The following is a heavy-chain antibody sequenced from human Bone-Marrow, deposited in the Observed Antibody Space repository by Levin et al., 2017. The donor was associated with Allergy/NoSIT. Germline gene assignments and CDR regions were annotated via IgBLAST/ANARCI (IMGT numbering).Heavy chain of an antibody. CDR3: ARGRVRAVAGSLNWFDP. CDR2: MNPSNGHT. Sequence: ASVKVSCKASGYTFTSFDINWVRQATGQGLEWMGWMNPSNGHTGYAQKFQGRVTMTRNTSLSTAYMELSSLRSEDTAVYYCARGRVRAVAGSLNWFDPWCQGTLVTVSS. D-gene: IGHD6-19*01. CDR1: GYTFTSFD. J-gene: IGHJ5*02. V-gene: IGHV1-8*01.